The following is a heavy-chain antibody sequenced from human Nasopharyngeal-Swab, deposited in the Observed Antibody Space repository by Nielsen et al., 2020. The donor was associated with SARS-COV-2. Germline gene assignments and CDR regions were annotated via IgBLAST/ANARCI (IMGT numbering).Heavy chain of an antibody. CDR2: ISSSTSYI. CDR1: GFTFSNYS. CDR3: ARDGFGESPYYYYYGMDV. V-gene: IGHV3-21*01. D-gene: IGHD3-10*01. Sequence: GGSLRLSCAASGFTFSNYSMNWVRQAPGKGLEWGSSISSSTSYIYYADSVKGRFTISRDNAKNSLYLQMNSLRAEDTAVYYCARDGFGESPYYYYYGMDVWGQGTTVTVSS. J-gene: IGHJ6*02.